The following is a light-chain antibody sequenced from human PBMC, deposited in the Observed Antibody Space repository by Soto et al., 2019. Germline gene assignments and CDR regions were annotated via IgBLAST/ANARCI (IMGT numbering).Light chain of an antibody. V-gene: IGKV1-13*02. Sequence: IQLTQSPSTLSASVGDRVTITCRASQGIGTALAWYHQRPGNSPDLLVYDASTLQSGVPSRFSGSGSETDFSLTISGLQPEDFGHYYCQQFNTKPLTFGGGTRVEIK. CDR2: DAS. CDR1: QGIGTA. CDR3: QQFNTKPLT. J-gene: IGKJ4*01.